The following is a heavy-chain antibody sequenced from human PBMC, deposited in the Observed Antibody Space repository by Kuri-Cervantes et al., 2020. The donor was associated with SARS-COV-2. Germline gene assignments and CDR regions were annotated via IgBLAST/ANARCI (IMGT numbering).Heavy chain of an antibody. Sequence: GGSLRLSCAVYGGSFSGYYWSWVRQAPGKGLEWVSAISGSGGSTYYADSVKGRFTISRDNSKNTLYLQMNSLRAEDTAVYYCAKDYYGRDPGVYFDYWGQGTLVTVSS. D-gene: IGHD4-17*01. CDR1: GGSFSGYY. CDR3: AKDYYGRDPGVYFDY. CDR2: ISGSGGST. J-gene: IGHJ4*02. V-gene: IGHV3-23*01.